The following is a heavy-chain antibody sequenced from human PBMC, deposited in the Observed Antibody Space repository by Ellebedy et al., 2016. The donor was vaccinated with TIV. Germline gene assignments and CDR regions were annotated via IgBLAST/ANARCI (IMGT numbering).Heavy chain of an antibody. Sequence: SETLSLXXAISGDSVSSNSAAWNWIRQSPSRGLEWLGRTYYRSKWYNDYAVSVKSRITINPDTSKNQFSLQLNSVTPEDTAVYYCARGDSSSWYAFDIWGQGTMVTVSS. CDR2: TYYRSKWYN. D-gene: IGHD6-13*01. J-gene: IGHJ3*02. CDR3: ARGDSSSWYAFDI. V-gene: IGHV6-1*01. CDR1: GDSVSSNSAA.